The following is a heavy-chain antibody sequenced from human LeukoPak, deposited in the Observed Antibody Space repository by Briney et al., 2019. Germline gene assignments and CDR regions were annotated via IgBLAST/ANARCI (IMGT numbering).Heavy chain of an antibody. Sequence: GGSLRLSCAASGFTFSDHYMDWVRQAPGKGLEWVARTRNKANSYTTEYAASVRGRFTISRDDSKNSLYLQMNSLKTEDTAVYYCARVGCSGGSCYSPYYYGMDVWGQGTTVTVSS. CDR2: TRNKANSYTT. CDR3: ARVGCSGGSCYSPYYYGMDV. J-gene: IGHJ6*02. D-gene: IGHD2-15*01. V-gene: IGHV3-72*01. CDR1: GFTFSDHY.